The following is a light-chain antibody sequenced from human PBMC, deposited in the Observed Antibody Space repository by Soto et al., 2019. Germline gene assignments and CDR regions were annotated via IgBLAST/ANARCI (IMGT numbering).Light chain of an antibody. V-gene: IGKV1-39*01. J-gene: IGKJ5*01. CDR1: QSIDSY. CDR3: QQSYSSLPIT. Sequence: DIQMTQSPSSLSASVGDRVTISCRANQSIDSYLNWYQQKPGEAPNLLIYAASTLQSGVPSRISGRGSGTDFMRTISSLQPEDFATYYCQQSYSSLPITFGQGTRLDIK. CDR2: AAS.